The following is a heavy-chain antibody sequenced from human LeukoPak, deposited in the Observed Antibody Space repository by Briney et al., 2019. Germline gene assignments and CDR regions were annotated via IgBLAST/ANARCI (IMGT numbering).Heavy chain of an antibody. V-gene: IGHV3-66*01. CDR3: ARVASGSNFAVDY. CDR1: GFTVSSNY. D-gene: IGHD1-26*01. J-gene: IGHJ4*02. CDR2: IYSGGST. Sequence: GGPLRLSCAASGFTVSSNYMSWVRQAPGKGLEWVSLIYSGGSTYYADSVKGRFTISRENSKNTLYLQMSSLRAEDTAVYYCARVASGSNFAVDYWGQGTLVTVSS.